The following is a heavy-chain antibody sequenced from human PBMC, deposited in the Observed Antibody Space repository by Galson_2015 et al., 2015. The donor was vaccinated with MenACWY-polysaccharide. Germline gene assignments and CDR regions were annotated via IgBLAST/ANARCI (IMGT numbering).Heavy chain of an antibody. V-gene: IGHV3-23*01. J-gene: IGHJ4*02. CDR2: LSNSGDYT. D-gene: IGHD6-13*01. CDR1: GFTFSENA. CDR3: AKLMGVSTWYLVDY. Sequence: SLRLSCAASGFTFSENAMSWVRQAPGKGLEWVSSLSNSGDYTYYADSVKGRFTISRDNSKNTVHLQMNSLRADDTAVYYCAKLMGVSTWYLVDYWGLGTLVPVSS.